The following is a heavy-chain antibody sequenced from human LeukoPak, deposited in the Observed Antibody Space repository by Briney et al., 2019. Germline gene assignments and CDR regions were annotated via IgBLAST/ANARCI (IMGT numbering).Heavy chain of an antibody. CDR3: ASHRRITIFGVVEDWFDP. CDR1: GGTFSSYA. J-gene: IGHJ5*02. D-gene: IGHD3-3*01. V-gene: IGHV1-69*10. CDR2: IIPILGIA. Sequence: GASVKVSCKASGGTFSSYAISWVRQAPGQGLEWMGGIIPILGIANYAQKFQGRVTITADKSTSTAYMELSSLRSEDTAVYYCASHRRITIFGVVEDWFDPWGQGTLVTVSS.